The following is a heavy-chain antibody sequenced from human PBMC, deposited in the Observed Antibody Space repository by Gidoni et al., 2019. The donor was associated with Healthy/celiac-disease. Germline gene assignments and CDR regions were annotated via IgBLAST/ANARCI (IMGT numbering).Heavy chain of an antibody. D-gene: IGHD5-12*01. Sequence: QVQLVESGGGVVQPGRSLRLSCAASGFTFSSYGLHLVRQAPGKGLEWVAVISYDGSNKYYADSVKGRFTISRDNSKNTLYLQMNSLRAEDTAVYYCAKDMGSGYDYFRYYYYYGMDVWGQGTTVTVSS. CDR1: GFTFSSYG. CDR2: ISYDGSNK. V-gene: IGHV3-30*18. CDR3: AKDMGSGYDYFRYYYYYGMDV. J-gene: IGHJ6*02.